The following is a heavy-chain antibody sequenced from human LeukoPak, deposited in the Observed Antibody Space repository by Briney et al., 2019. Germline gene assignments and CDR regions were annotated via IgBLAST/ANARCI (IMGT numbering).Heavy chain of an antibody. Sequence: SETLSLTCTVSGDSINDHYWSWIRQPPGKGLELIGYIFYSGSTNYNPSLGSRVTISVDTSQTQFSLKLTSVTAADTAVYYCASMGRRGWFDPWGQGTLVTVSS. CDR3: ASMGRRGWFDP. V-gene: IGHV4-59*11. D-gene: IGHD2-15*01. CDR1: GDSINDHY. J-gene: IGHJ5*02. CDR2: IFYSGST.